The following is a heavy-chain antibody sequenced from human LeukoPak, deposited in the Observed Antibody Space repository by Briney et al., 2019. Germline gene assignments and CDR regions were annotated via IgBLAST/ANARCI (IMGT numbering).Heavy chain of an antibody. CDR2: IWYDGSNK. CDR3: AKGGELSLVYYYYYYYMDV. J-gene: IGHJ6*03. CDR1: GFTFSSYG. V-gene: IGHV3-33*06. Sequence: GGSLRLSCAASGFTFSSYGMHWVRQAPGKGLEWVAVIWYDGSNKYYADSVKGRFTISRDNSKNTLYLQMNSLRAEDTAVYYCAKGGELSLVYYYYYYYMDVWGKGTTVTVSS. D-gene: IGHD3-16*01.